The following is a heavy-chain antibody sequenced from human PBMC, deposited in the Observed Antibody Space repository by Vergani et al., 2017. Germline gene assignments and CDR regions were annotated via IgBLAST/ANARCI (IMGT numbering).Heavy chain of an antibody. CDR2: VSRGSFAI. CDR3: VRDVRVSRT. J-gene: IGHJ3*01. Sequence: EVQLVESGGDLVQPGGSLRLSCAASGFSFSSFGMNWVRQAPGKGLQWVAYVSRGSFAIYYADSVKGRFTISRDDAKNSLYLEMTSLRAEDTAVYYCVRDVRVSRTWGQGTLVAVSS. V-gene: IGHV3-48*01. CDR1: GFSFSSFG.